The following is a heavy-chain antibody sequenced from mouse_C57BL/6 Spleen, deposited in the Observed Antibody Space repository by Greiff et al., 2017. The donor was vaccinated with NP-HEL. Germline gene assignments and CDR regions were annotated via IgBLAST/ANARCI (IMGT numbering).Heavy chain of an antibody. J-gene: IGHJ4*01. Sequence: EVHLVESGGGLVKPGGSLKLSCAASGFTFSSYTMSWVRQTPEKRLEWVATISGGGGNTYYPDSVKGRFTISRDNAKNTLYLQMSSLRSEDTALYYCARQGPFYYGNYAGAMDYWGQGTSVTVSS. CDR1: GFTFSSYT. V-gene: IGHV5-9*01. CDR2: ISGGGGNT. D-gene: IGHD2-1*01. CDR3: ARQGPFYYGNYAGAMDY.